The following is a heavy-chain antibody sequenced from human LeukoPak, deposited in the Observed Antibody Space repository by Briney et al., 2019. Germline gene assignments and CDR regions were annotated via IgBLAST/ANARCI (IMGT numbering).Heavy chain of an antibody. J-gene: IGHJ3*02. CDR2: IIPIFGTA. D-gene: IGHD4-17*01. Sequence: SVKVSCKASGGTFSSYAISWVRQAPGQGLEWMGGIIPIFGTANYAQKFQGRVTITADKSTSTAYMELSSLRSEDTAVYYCARAWGYGDYADAFDIWGQGTMVTVSS. CDR1: GGTFSSYA. V-gene: IGHV1-69*06. CDR3: ARAWGYGDYADAFDI.